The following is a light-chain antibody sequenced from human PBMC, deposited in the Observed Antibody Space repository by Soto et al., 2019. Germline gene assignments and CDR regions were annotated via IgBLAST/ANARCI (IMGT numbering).Light chain of an antibody. V-gene: IGKV1-5*03. CDR2: KAS. CDR3: QHYNSYSEA. Sequence: DIQMTQSPSTLSGSVGDSVPITCRASQTISSWLAWYQQKPGKAPKLLIYKASTLKSGVPSRFSGSGSGTEFTLTISSLQPDEFATYYCQHYNSYSEAVGQGTKVDIK. CDR1: QTISSW. J-gene: IGKJ1*01.